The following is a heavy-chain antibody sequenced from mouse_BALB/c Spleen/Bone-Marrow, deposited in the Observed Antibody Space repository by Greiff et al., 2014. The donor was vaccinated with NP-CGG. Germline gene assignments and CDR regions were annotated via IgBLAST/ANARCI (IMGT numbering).Heavy chain of an antibody. Sequence: EVQLQQSGPELVKPGASVKMSCKASGYTFTDYYMDWVKQSHGESFEWIGRVNPYNGGTSYNQKFKGKATLTVDKSSNTAYMDLNSLTSEDSAVYYCARGFAYWGQGTLVTVSA. CDR1: GYTFTDYY. V-gene: IGHV1-19*01. CDR3: ARGFAY. J-gene: IGHJ3*01. CDR2: VNPYNGGT.